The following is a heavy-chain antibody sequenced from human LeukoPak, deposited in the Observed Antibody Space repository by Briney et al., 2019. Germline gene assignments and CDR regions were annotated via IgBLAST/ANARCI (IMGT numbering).Heavy chain of an antibody. CDR3: ATDYGDSMGAVGY. D-gene: IGHD4-17*01. CDR1: GGSISSGGYY. Sequence: SQTLSLTCTVSGGSISSGGYYWSWIRQHPGKGLEWIGYIYYSGSTNYNPSLKSRVTISVDTSKNQFSLKLSSVTAADTAVYYCATDYGDSMGAVGYWGQGTLVTVSS. V-gene: IGHV4-31*03. J-gene: IGHJ4*02. CDR2: IYYSGST.